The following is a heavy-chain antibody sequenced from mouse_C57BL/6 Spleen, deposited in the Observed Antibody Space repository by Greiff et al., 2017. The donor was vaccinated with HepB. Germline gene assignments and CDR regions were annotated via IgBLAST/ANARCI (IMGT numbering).Heavy chain of an antibody. V-gene: IGHV7-1*01. CDR2: SRNKANDYTT. CDR3: ARAVIFSYAMDY. J-gene: IGHJ4*01. Sequence: EVKLVESGGGLVQSGRSLRLSCATSGFTFSDFYMEWVRQAPGKGLEWIAASRNKANDYTTEYSASVKGRFIVSRDTSQSILYLQMNALRAEDTAIYYCARAVIFSYAMDYWGQGTSVTVSS. CDR1: GFTFSDFY.